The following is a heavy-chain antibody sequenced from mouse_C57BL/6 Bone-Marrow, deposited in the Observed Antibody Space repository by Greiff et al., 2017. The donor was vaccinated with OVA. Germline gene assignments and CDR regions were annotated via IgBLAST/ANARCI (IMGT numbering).Heavy chain of an antibody. D-gene: IGHD2-4*01. V-gene: IGHV1-80*01. J-gene: IGHJ4*01. Sequence: VHLVESGAELVKPGASVKISCKASGYAFSSYWMNWVKQRPGKGLEWIGQIYPGDGDTNYNGKFKGKATLTADKSSSTAYMQLSSLTSEDSAVYFCARGYYDYDGYAMDYWGQGTSVTVSS. CDR1: GYAFSSYW. CDR2: IYPGDGDT. CDR3: ARGYYDYDGYAMDY.